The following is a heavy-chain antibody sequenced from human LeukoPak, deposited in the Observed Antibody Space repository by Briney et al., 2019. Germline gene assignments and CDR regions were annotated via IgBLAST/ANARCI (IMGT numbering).Heavy chain of an antibody. Sequence: PGGSLRLSCAASGSTFSSYSMNWVRQAPGKGLEWVSSISTTSSYIYYADSVKGRFTISRDNAKNSLDLQMNSLRVEDTAVYYCARSQGYCSGGSCSYWYLDLWGRGTLVTVSS. CDR3: ARSQGYCSGGSCSYWYLDL. D-gene: IGHD2-15*01. V-gene: IGHV3-21*01. CDR1: GSTFSSYS. J-gene: IGHJ2*01. CDR2: ISTTSSYI.